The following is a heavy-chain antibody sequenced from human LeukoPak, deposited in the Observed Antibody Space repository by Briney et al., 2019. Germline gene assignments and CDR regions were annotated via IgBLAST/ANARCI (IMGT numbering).Heavy chain of an antibody. CDR2: IYYSGST. CDR3: ARLRGYCSSTSCYTRFDY. D-gene: IGHD2-2*02. V-gene: IGHV4-59*08. J-gene: IGHJ4*02. Sequence: SETLSLTCTVSGGSISSYYWSWIRQPPGKGLEWIGYIYYSGSTNYNPSLKSRVTISVDTSKNQFSLKLSSVTAADTAVYYCARLRGYCSSTSCYTRFDYWGQGTLVTVSS. CDR1: GGSISSYY.